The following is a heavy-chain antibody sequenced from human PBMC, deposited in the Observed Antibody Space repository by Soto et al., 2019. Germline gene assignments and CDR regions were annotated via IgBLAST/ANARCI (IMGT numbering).Heavy chain of an antibody. Sequence: VKVSCKASGYTFTSYGISWVRQAPGQGLEWMGWISAYNGNTKYAQKFQGRVTMTTDTSTSTAHMELRSLRSDDTAVYYCARDPQIFDHWGQGTLVTVSS. CDR1: GYTFTSYG. J-gene: IGHJ4*02. V-gene: IGHV1-18*04. CDR2: ISAYNGNT. CDR3: ARDPQIFDH.